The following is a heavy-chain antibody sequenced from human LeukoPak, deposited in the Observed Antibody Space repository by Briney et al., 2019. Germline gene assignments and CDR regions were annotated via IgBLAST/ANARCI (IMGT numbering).Heavy chain of an antibody. J-gene: IGHJ6*03. V-gene: IGHV1-18*01. CDR3: ARDRHFDPKARSSYYYYMDV. CDR2: ISAYNGNT. D-gene: IGHD3-9*01. CDR1: GYSFTSYG. Sequence: GESLKISCKGSGYSFTSYGISWVRQAPGQGLEWMGWISAYNGNTNYAQKLQGRVTMTTDTSTSTAYMELRSLRSDDTAVYYCARDRHFDPKARSSYYYYMDVWGKGTTVTISS.